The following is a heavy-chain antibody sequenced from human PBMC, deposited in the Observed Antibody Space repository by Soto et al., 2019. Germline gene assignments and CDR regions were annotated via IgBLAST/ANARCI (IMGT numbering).Heavy chain of an antibody. CDR3: ARDSPHVAVRGGICQF. D-gene: IGHD2-15*01. CDR2: ISGNSGSI. Sequence: GGSLRLSCAASGFTFHDYAMNWVRQAPGKRLKWVSGISGNSGSIGYAESVKGRFTISRDNAKNSLYLEMNSLRGEDTAVYYCARDSPHVAVRGGICQFWGRGTTVTVS. V-gene: IGHV3-9*01. J-gene: IGHJ6*03. CDR1: GFTFHDYA.